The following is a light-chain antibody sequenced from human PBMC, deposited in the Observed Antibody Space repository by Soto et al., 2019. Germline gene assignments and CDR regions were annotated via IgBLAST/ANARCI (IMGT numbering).Light chain of an antibody. V-gene: IGKV3-20*01. CDR2: GAS. CDR1: QSVSSTS. J-gene: IGKJ1*01. CDR3: QQYDGSPPWT. Sequence: VLARSPGTLSFSPGERATLSCRASQSVSSTSLAWYQQKPGQAPRLLIYGASNRATGIPDRFSGSGSGTDFTLTISRLEPEDFAVYYCQQYDGSPPWTFGLGTKVDIK.